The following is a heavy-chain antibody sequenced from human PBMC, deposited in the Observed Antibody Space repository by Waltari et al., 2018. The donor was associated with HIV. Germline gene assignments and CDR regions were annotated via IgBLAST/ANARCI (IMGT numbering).Heavy chain of an antibody. Sequence: EVQLVESGGGLAQPGGSLRLSCSASGFTFSSYAMHWVRQAPGKGLEYVSGMSGNGRSAYLADSIKDRFIISRDNSKNTVHLQLTRLRPDDTAVYYCLKDPLGTDIVVAVGAFYPWFDPWGPGTLVTVSS. J-gene: IGHJ5*02. V-gene: IGHV3-64D*06. CDR3: LKDPLGTDIVVAVGAFYPWFDP. CDR2: MSGNGRSA. CDR1: GFTFSSYA. D-gene: IGHD2-15*01.